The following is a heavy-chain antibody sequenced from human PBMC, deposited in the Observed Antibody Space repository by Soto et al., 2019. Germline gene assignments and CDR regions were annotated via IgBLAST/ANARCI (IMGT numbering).Heavy chain of an antibody. V-gene: IGHV3-15*07. D-gene: IGHD3-3*01. J-gene: IGHJ4*02. CDR2: IKSKADGETT. Sequence: EVQLVESGGGLVKPGGSLGLSCVASGFSFNNVWMHWVRQAPGRGLEWVGRIKSKADGETTDYAEPVKGRFTVSRDDSKNTVYLQMNSLKTEDTVVYYCNAYYDLGSGHTPLWGQGTLVTVSS. CDR1: GFSFNNVW. CDR3: NAYYDLGSGHTPL.